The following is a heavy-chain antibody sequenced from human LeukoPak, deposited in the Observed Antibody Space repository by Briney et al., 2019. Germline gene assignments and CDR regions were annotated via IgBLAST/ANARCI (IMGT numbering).Heavy chain of an antibody. V-gene: IGHV1-2*06. J-gene: IGHJ4*02. CDR1: GYRFTGYY. D-gene: IGHD6-13*01. Sequence: ASVKVSCKASGYRFTGYYLHWVRQAPGQGLEWMGRINANSGGTDYAEKFQGRVTMTRDTSIGTAYMEVSRLIYDDTAVYYCARGGYSSSWPNFDYWGQGTLVTVSS. CDR3: ARGGYSSSWPNFDY. CDR2: INANSGGT.